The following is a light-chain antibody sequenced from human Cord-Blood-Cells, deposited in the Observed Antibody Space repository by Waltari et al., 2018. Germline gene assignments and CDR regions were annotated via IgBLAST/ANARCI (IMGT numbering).Light chain of an antibody. Sequence: QSALTQPRSVSGSPGQPVTISCTGTSSDVGGYNYVSWYQQHPGNAPKLMFYDVSKRPSGVPDRFSGSKSGNTASLTISGLQAEDEADYYCCSYAGSYTFVFGGGTKLTVL. V-gene: IGLV2-11*01. J-gene: IGLJ3*02. CDR3: CSYAGSYTFV. CDR1: SSDVGGYNY. CDR2: DVS.